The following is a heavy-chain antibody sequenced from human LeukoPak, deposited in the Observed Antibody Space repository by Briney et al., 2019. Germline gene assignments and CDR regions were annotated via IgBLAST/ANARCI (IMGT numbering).Heavy chain of an antibody. J-gene: IGHJ4*02. CDR2: ISYDGSNK. CDR3: AKAPVPAAIGYFDY. D-gene: IGHD2-2*02. V-gene: IGHV3-30*18. Sequence: GRSLRLSCAASGFTFSSYGMHWVRQAPGKGLEWVAVISYDGSNKYYADSVKGRFTISRDNSKNTLYLQMNSLRAEDTAVYYCAKAPVPAAIGYFDYWGQGTLVTVSS. CDR1: GFTFSSYG.